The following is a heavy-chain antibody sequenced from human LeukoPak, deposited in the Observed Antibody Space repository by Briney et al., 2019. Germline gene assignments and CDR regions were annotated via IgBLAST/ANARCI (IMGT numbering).Heavy chain of an antibody. J-gene: IGHJ3*02. V-gene: IGHV5-51*01. CDR3: ARIYYDSSGFHKSFDI. CDR2: IYPSDSDT. D-gene: IGHD3-22*01. Sequence: GESLKISCKGSGYRFTSYWIGWVRQMPGKGLEWMGIIYPSDSDTRYSPSFQGQVSISADKSINTAYLQWSSLKASDTAMYYCARIYYDSSGFHKSFDIWGQGTMVTVSS. CDR1: GYRFTSYW.